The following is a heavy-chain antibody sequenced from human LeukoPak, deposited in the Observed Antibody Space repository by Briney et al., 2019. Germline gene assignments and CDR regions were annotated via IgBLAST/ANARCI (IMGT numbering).Heavy chain of an antibody. D-gene: IGHD6-6*01. Sequence: GASVKVSCKASGYTFTGYYMHWVRQAPGQGLEWMGWINPNSGGTNYAQKFQGWVTMTRDTSISTAYMELSRLRSDAPAVYYCASFRIAARRDYGMDVWGQGTTVTVSS. CDR1: GYTFTGYY. J-gene: IGHJ6*02. CDR2: INPNSGGT. V-gene: IGHV1-2*04. CDR3: ASFRIAARRDYGMDV.